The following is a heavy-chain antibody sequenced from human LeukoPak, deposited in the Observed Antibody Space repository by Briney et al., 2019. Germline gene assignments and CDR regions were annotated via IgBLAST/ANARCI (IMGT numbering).Heavy chain of an antibody. CDR1: GYTFTSYG. V-gene: IGHV1-18*01. CDR2: ISAYNGNT. CDR3: VRDKIVVVTASPPTSWFDP. D-gene: IGHD2-21*02. Sequence: ASVNVSCKASGYTFTSYGISWVRQAPGQGLEWMGWISAYNGNTNYAQKLQGRVTMTTDTSTSTAYVELRSLRSDDTAVYYCVRDKIVVVTASPPTSWFDPWGQGTLVTVSS. J-gene: IGHJ5*02.